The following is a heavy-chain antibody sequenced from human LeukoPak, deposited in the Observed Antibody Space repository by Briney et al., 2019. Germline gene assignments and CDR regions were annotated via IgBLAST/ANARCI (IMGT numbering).Heavy chain of an antibody. J-gene: IGHJ4*02. Sequence: GGSLRLSCAASGFTFSSYEMNWVRQAPGKGREGVSYISSSGSTIYYADSVKGRFTISRDNAKNSLYLQMNSLRAEDTAVYYCARSPRIAVAGYDYWGQGTLVTVSS. D-gene: IGHD6-19*01. CDR1: GFTFSSYE. CDR3: ARSPRIAVAGYDY. CDR2: ISSSGSTI. V-gene: IGHV3-48*03.